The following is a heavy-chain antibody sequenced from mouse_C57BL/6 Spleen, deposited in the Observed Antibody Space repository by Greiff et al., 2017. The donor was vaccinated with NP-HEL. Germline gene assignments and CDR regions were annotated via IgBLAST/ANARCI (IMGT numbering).Heavy chain of an antibody. CDR3: TRIHYYGSSYWYFDV. D-gene: IGHD1-1*01. Sequence: EVQLQQSGAELVRPGASVKLSCTASGFNIKDDYMHWVKQGPEQGLEWIGWIVPENGDTEYASKVQGKATITADTSPNTAYLQVSSLTSEDTAVYYCTRIHYYGSSYWYFDVRGTGTTVTVSS. CDR1: GFNIKDDY. J-gene: IGHJ1*03. CDR2: IVPENGDT. V-gene: IGHV14-4*01.